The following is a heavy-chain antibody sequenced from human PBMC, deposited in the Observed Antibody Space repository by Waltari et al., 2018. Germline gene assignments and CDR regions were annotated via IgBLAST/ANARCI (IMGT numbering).Heavy chain of an antibody. J-gene: IGHJ4*02. D-gene: IGHD2-2*01. CDR3: ATEGASSTALDY. CDR2: FDPEDGET. CDR1: GYTLTELS. V-gene: IGHV1-24*01. Sequence: QVQLVQSGAEVKKPGASVKVSCKVSGYTLTELSMPWVRQAPGKGLEWMGGFDPEDGETIYAQKFHGRVTMTEDTSTDTAYMELSSLRSEDMAVYYCATEGASSTALDYWGQGTLVTVSS.